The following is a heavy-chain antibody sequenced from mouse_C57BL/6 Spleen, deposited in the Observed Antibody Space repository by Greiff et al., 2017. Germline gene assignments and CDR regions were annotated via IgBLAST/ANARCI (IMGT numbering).Heavy chain of an antibody. Sequence: QVQLQQSGAELVMPGASVKLSCKASGYTFTSYWMHWVKQRPGQGLEWIGEIDPSDSYTNYNQKFKGKSTLTVDKSSSTAYMQLSSLTSEDSAVYYCARRITTVPYYFDYWGQGTTLTVSS. CDR2: IDPSDSYT. V-gene: IGHV1-69*01. J-gene: IGHJ2*01. CDR3: ARRITTVPYYFDY. D-gene: IGHD1-1*01. CDR1: GYTFTSYW.